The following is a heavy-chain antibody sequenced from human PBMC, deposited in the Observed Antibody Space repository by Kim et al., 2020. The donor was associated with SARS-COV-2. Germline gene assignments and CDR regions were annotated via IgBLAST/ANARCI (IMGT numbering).Heavy chain of an antibody. V-gene: IGHV3-23*01. D-gene: IGHD3-22*01. J-gene: IGHJ6*02. CDR3: AKDVSEYSSSLAMDV. Sequence: DSVKRRFTISRDNSKNTLFLQMNSLRAEDTAVYFWAKDVSEYSSSLAMDVWCQGTTVTVSS.